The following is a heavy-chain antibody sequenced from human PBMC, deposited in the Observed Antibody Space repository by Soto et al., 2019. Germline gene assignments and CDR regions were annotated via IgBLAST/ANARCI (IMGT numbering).Heavy chain of an antibody. CDR2: ISYDGSNK. CDR1: GFTFSSYA. CDR3: ARDRGVTCPNGVCSGGYFDY. V-gene: IGHV3-30-3*01. J-gene: IGHJ4*02. Sequence: QVQLLESGGGVVQPGRSLRLSCAASGFTFSSYAMHWVRQAPGKGLEWVAVISYDGSNKYYADSVKGRFTISRDNSKNTLYLQMNSLRAEDTAVYYCARDRGVTCPNGVCSGGYFDYWGQRTLVTVSS. D-gene: IGHD2-8*01.